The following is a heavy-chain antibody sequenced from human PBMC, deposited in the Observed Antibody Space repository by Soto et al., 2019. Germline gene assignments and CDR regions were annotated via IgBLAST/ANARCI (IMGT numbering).Heavy chain of an antibody. CDR3: ARREARGRRGYNGPQDY. CDR2: IYYSGST. Sequence: PSETLSLTCTVSGGSISSYYWSWIRQPPGKGLEWIGYIYYSGSTNYNPSLKSRVTISVDTSKNQFSLKLSSVTAAATAVYYGARREARGRRGYNGPQDYWGHETLITVSS. V-gene: IGHV4-59*01. J-gene: IGHJ4*01. CDR1: GGSISSYY. D-gene: IGHD5-12*01.